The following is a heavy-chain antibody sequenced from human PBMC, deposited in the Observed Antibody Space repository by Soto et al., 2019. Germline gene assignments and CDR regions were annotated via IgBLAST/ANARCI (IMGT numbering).Heavy chain of an antibody. V-gene: IGHV1-46*01. Sequence: HVQLVQSGAEVKKPGASVKVSCKASGYTFIHYYIHWVRQAPGQGLEWMAIINPNGGSTNYAQKFRGRVTVTSDTSTTTVSMELNSLGSDDTAVYFCARSLLQGDFWGQGTLVTVSS. CDR3: ARSLLQGDF. J-gene: IGHJ4*02. CDR2: INPNGGST. D-gene: IGHD2-21*01. CDR1: GYTFIHYY.